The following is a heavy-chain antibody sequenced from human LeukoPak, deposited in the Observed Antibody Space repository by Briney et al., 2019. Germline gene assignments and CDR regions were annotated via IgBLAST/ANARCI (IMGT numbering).Heavy chain of an antibody. D-gene: IGHD6-13*01. CDR1: GASISSYY. CDR3: ARVSPYSTSWYYFDF. CDR2: IYYSGST. V-gene: IGHV4-59*01. J-gene: IGHJ4*02. Sequence: PSETLSLTCSVSGASISSYYWSWIRQPPGKGLEWIGYIYYSGSTNYNPSLKSRVTISVDTSKNQFSLNLSSVTAADTAVYFCARVSPYSTSWYYFDFWGQGTLVPVSS.